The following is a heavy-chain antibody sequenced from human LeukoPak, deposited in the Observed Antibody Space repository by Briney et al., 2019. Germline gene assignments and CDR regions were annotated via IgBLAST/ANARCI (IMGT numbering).Heavy chain of an antibody. V-gene: IGHV4-39*01. Sequence: PSETLSLTCTVSGGSISSSSYYWGWIRQPPGKGLEWIGSIYYSGSTYYNPSLKSRVTISVDTSKNQFSLKLSSVTAADTAVYYCARVSSGKSYYYYYCYMDVWGKGTTVTISS. CDR2: IYYSGST. CDR1: GGSISSSSYY. CDR3: ARVSSGKSYYYYYCYMDV. D-gene: IGHD3-10*01. J-gene: IGHJ6*03.